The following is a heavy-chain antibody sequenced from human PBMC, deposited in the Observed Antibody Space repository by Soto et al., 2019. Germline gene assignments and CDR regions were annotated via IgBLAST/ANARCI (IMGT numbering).Heavy chain of an antibody. J-gene: IGHJ4*02. V-gene: IGHV4-39*01. Sequence: QLQLQESGPGLVKHSETLSLTCTVSACYISSSSYYWGWIRQPPRQGLESIGSIYHSGSTYYNPSLKIRFTISVDTSNIQFSLKLSSVTAAETAVYYCATNFQRPDLIPLWLDGYDYWGQGTLVTVSS. CDR3: ATNFQRPDLIPLWLDGYDY. CDR2: IYHSGST. D-gene: IGHD5-18*01. CDR1: ACYISSSSYY.